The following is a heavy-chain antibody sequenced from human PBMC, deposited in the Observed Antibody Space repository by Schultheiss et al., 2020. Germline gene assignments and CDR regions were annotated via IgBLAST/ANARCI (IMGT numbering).Heavy chain of an antibody. D-gene: IGHD5-18*01. V-gene: IGHV4-59*12. CDR2: INHSGST. Sequence: SETLSLTCTVSGGSISSYYWSWIRQPPGKGLEWIGEINHSGSTNYNPSLKSRVTMSVDTSKNQFSLKLSSVTAADTAVYYCARARAYTAMVRLYGMDVWGQGTTVTVSS. J-gene: IGHJ6*02. CDR3: ARARAYTAMVRLYGMDV. CDR1: GGSISSYY.